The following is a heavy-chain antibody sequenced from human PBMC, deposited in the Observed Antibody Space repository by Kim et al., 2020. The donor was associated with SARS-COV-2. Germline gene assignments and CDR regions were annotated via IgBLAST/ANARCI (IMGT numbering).Heavy chain of an antibody. Sequence: KSRVTMSVDTSKNQFSLKLSSVTAADTAVYYCARDGIVVVPAALSDAFDIWGQGTMVTVSS. D-gene: IGHD2-2*01. CDR3: ARDGIVVVPAALSDAFDI. V-gene: IGHV4-4*06. J-gene: IGHJ3*02.